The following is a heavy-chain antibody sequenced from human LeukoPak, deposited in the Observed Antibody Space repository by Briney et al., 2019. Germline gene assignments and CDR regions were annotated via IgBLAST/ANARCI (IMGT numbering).Heavy chain of an antibody. D-gene: IGHD1-14*01. V-gene: IGHV3-7*01. CDR1: GFTFSGHW. Sequence: GGSLRLSCAASGFTFSGHWMSWVRQAPGKGLEWVANINQGGSDKYYVDSVKGRFTISRDNANNLLYLQMSSLRGEDTAVYYCTRDRSRAEDDWGQGTLVTVSS. CDR3: TRDRSRAEDD. J-gene: IGHJ4*02. CDR2: INQGGSDK.